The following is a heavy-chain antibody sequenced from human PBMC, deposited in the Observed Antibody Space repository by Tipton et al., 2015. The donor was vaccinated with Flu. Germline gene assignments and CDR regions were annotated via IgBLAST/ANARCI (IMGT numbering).Heavy chain of an antibody. CDR3: AKPRYSTSRGSAFDV. V-gene: IGHV3-7*01. J-gene: IGHJ3*01. CDR2: IKRDGSEK. Sequence: SLRLSCAASGFTFSSYWMSWVRQAPGKGLEWVANIKRDGSEKYYVDSVKGRFTISRDDAQNSLYLQMNSLRAEDTAVYYCAKPRYSTSRGSAFDVWGQGTMVTVSS. CDR1: GFTFSSYW. D-gene: IGHD6-6*01.